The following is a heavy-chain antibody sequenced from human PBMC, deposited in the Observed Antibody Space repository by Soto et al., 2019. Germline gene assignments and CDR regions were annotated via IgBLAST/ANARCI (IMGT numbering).Heavy chain of an antibody. V-gene: IGHV3-66*01. Sequence: GGSLRLSCAVSGFTVSSNYMNWVRQAPGKGLEWVSFIYSGGNTYYADSVKGRFTISRDNSKNMLYLQMNSLRVEDTALYYCARAPGFYGDFFDYWGQGTLVTVSS. D-gene: IGHD4-17*01. J-gene: IGHJ4*02. CDR3: ARAPGFYGDFFDY. CDR2: IYSGGNT. CDR1: GFTVSSNY.